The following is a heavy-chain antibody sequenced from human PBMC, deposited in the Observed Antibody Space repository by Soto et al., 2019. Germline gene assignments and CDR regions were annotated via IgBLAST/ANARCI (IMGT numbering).Heavy chain of an antibody. D-gene: IGHD1-1*01. V-gene: IGHV3-30*18. CDR3: AKEGPITNWYFDY. J-gene: IGHJ4*02. CDR2: ISYDGNVA. Sequence: QVQLVESGGGVVQPGRSLRLSCAASGFTFSSYGMHWVRQAPGKGLEWVTVISYDGNVAYYADSVKGRFTISRDNSKNPLYLQMNSRRTEDTAMYYCAKEGPITNWYFDYWGQGTLVTVSS. CDR1: GFTFSSYG.